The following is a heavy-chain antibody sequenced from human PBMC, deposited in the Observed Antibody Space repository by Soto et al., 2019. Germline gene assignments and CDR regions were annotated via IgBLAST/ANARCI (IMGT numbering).Heavy chain of an antibody. CDR3: ARVPDY. V-gene: IGHV4-39*07. Sequence: SETLSLTCTFSGCSISSSTYYWGWMRQPPGKGLEWIASFFIGGNTYYNPSLKSRVTISVDTSKNQFSLKLSSVTAADTAVYYCARVPDYWGQGTLVTVSS. CDR1: GCSISSSTYY. J-gene: IGHJ4*02. CDR2: FFIGGNT.